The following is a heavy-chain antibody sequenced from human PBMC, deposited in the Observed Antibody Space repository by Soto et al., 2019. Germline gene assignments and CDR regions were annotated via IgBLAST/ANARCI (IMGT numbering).Heavy chain of an antibody. D-gene: IGHD2-2*01. CDR2: IYDSEST. CDR3: ALRRMAVGPEY. J-gene: IGHJ4*02. CDR1: GGSINSYY. Sequence: PSETLSLTCTVSGGSINSYYWSWIRQPPGKGLEWIGYIYDSESTNYNPSLKSRVTISVDTSKNQFSLKLSSVTAADTAVYYCALRRMAVGPEYWGQGTLVTVSS. V-gene: IGHV4-59*01.